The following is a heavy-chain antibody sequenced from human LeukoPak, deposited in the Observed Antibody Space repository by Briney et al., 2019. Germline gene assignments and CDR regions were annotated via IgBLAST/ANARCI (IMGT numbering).Heavy chain of an antibody. D-gene: IGHD1-1*01. CDR3: ARDPRTVRI. CDR2: ISGNGGVI. V-gene: IGHV3-11*04. Sequence: GGPLRLSCAASGFTFSDNYMTWVRQAPGKGLEWLSYISGNGGVIQYADSVKGRFTISRDNAKNLLYLQMDSLSAEDTAIYYCARDPRTVRIWGQGTLVTVSS. J-gene: IGHJ4*02. CDR1: GFTFSDNY.